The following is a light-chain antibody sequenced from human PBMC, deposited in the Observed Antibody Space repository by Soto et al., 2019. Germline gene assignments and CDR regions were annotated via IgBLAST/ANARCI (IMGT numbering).Light chain of an antibody. Sequence: DIQMTQSPSSLSASVGDRVTITCRASQSISRYLNWYHQNPGKAPKLLIYTASNLQSGVPPRFSCSGSGTHFTLTISSLQPQDFATYYCQQSYSAPYTFGQGTKLEIK. CDR3: QQSYSAPYT. J-gene: IGKJ2*01. CDR2: TAS. V-gene: IGKV1-39*01. CDR1: QSISRY.